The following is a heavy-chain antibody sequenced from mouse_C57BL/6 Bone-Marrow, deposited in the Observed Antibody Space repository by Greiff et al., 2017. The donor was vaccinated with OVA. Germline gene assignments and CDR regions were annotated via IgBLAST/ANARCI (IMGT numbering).Heavy chain of an antibody. V-gene: IGHV1-26*01. CDR2: INPNNGGT. Sequence: VQLQQSGPELVKPGASVKISCKASGYTFTDYYMNWVKQSHGKSLEWIGDINPNNGGTSYNQKFKGKATLTVDKSSSTAYMEPRSLTAEDSAVYYCARWYYGSTLDYWGQGTTLTVSS. CDR3: ARWYYGSTLDY. D-gene: IGHD1-1*01. J-gene: IGHJ2*01. CDR1: GYTFTDYY.